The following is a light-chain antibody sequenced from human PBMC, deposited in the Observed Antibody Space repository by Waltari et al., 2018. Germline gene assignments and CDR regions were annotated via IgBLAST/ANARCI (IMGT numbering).Light chain of an antibody. CDR1: SSDVGSSNS. CDR3: SSESSDKVVL. Sequence: QSALTQPASVSGSPGQSVTIYCTGTSSDVGSSNSVSWYQDHPGQGPKVIIYDVSDRPSGVSARFSGSKSGNTASLTISGLQAEDEADYYCSSESSDKVVLFGGGTKVTVL. CDR2: DVS. J-gene: IGLJ3*02. V-gene: IGLV2-14*03.